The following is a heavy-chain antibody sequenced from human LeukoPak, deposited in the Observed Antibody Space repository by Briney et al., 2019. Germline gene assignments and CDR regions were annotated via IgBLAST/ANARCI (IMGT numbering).Heavy chain of an antibody. CDR2: TYYRSKWYN. J-gene: IGHJ5*02. CDR1: GDSVSSNSAA. CDR3: AGGEYSSRTTNWFDP. D-gene: IGHD6-13*01. V-gene: IGHV6-1*01. Sequence: SQTLSLTCAISGDSVSSNSAAWNWIRQSPSRDLEWLGRTYYRSKWYNDYAVSVKSRITINPDTSKNQFSLQLNSVTPEDTAVYYCAGGEYSSRTTNWFDPWGQGTLVTVSS.